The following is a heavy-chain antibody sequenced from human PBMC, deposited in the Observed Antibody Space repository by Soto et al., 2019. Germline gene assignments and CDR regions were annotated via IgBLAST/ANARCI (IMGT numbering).Heavy chain of an antibody. J-gene: IGHJ5*02. Sequence: ETLSLTCAVSGDSITSNHWNWIRQPPGRGLEWIGYIYNSGTTKYNPSLKSRVIISVDTSKNQLSLKLSSVTAADTAVYYCARVSMSTVSWGFDPWGQGTLVTV. D-gene: IGHD4-4*01. CDR2: IYNSGTT. CDR1: GDSITSNH. CDR3: ARVSMSTVSWGFDP. V-gene: IGHV4-59*01.